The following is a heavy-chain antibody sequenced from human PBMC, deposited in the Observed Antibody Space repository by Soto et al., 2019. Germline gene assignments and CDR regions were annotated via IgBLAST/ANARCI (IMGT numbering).Heavy chain of an antibody. CDR3: ARDLTLSSTDGTLDP. V-gene: IGHV4-59*01. J-gene: IGHJ5*02. CDR1: GGSMSRYY. CDR2: IHYTGST. Sequence: ASETLSLTCTVSGGSMSRYYWTWIRQPPGKGLEWIGNIHYTGSTNYNPSLKSRVTILLGTSTSQFSLKVSSVTAADTAVYYCARDLTLSSTDGTLDPWGHGTLVTVSS.